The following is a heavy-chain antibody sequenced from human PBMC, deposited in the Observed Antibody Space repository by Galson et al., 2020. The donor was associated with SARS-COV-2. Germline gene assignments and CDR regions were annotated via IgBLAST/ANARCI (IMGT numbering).Heavy chain of an antibody. Sequence: GESLKISCAASGFTFSRYNMNWVRQAPGKGLEWVSFITSSSTTYYADSVKGRFTISRDNAKNSLYLQRSGLRDDDTAVYYCSRGLSSSWRFSDFWGQGALVTVSS. CDR3: SRGLSSSWRFSDF. J-gene: IGHJ4*02. CDR1: GFTFSRYN. V-gene: IGHV3-48*02. CDR2: ITSSSTT. D-gene: IGHD6-13*01.